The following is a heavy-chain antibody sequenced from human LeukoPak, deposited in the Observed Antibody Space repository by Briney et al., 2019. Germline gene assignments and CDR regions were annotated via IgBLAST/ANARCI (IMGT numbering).Heavy chain of an antibody. J-gene: IGHJ4*02. D-gene: IGHD4-17*01. CDR2: IYYSGST. Sequence: SETLSLTCTVSGGSISSYYWSWIRQPPGKGLEWIGYIYYSGSTNYNPSLKSRVTISVDTSKNQFSLKLSSVTAADTAVYYCAKERAYGDLDYWGQGTLVTVSS. CDR1: GGSISSYY. V-gene: IGHV4-59*01. CDR3: AKERAYGDLDY.